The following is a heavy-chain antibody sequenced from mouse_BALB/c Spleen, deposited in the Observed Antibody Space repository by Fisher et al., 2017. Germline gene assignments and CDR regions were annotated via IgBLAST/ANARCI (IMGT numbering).Heavy chain of an antibody. CDR3: AILRPYYAMDY. D-gene: IGHD1-2*01. J-gene: IGHJ4*01. Sequence: KFKGKATLTADTSSSTAYMQLSSLTSEDSAIYYCAILRPYYAMDYWGQGTSVTVSS. V-gene: IGHV1-63*02.